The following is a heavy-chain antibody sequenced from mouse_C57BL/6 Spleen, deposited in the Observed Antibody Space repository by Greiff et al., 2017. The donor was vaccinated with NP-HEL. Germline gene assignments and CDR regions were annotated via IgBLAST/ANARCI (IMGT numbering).Heavy chain of an antibody. CDR1: GFNIKDDY. CDR2: IDPENGDT. CDR3: TRENYDAMDY. Sequence: VHVKQSGAELVRPGASVKLSCTASGFNIKDDYMHWVKQRPEQGLEWIGWIDPENGDTEYASKFQGKATITADTSSNTAYLQLSSLTSEDTAVYYCTRENYDAMDYWGQGTSVTVSS. V-gene: IGHV14-4*01. J-gene: IGHJ4*01.